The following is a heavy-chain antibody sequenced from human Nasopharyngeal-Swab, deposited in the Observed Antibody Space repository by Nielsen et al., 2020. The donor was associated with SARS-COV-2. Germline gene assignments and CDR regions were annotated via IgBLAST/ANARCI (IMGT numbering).Heavy chain of an antibody. D-gene: IGHD4-17*01. CDR3: AKVTTRSHPNI. Sequence: GGSLRLSCAASGFTFSSYGMHWVRQAPGKGLEWVAVIWYDGSNKYYADSVKGRFTISRDNAKNSLYLQMNSLRAEDTAVYYCAKVTTRSHPNIWGQGTMVTVSS. V-gene: IGHV3-33*03. J-gene: IGHJ3*02. CDR1: GFTFSSYG. CDR2: IWYDGSNK.